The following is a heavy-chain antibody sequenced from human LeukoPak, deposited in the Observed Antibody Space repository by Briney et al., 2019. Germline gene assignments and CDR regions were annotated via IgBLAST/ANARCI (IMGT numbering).Heavy chain of an antibody. V-gene: IGHV1-18*01. J-gene: IGHJ5*02. CDR2: ISAYNGNT. D-gene: IGHD4-17*01. CDR3: ARATTGDNWFDP. Sequence: ASVKVSCKASGYTFTSYGISWVRQGPGQGLEWMGWISAYNGNTNYAQKLQGRVTMTTDTSTSTAYMELRSLRSDDTAVYYCARATTGDNWFDPWGQGTLVTVSS. CDR1: GYTFTSYG.